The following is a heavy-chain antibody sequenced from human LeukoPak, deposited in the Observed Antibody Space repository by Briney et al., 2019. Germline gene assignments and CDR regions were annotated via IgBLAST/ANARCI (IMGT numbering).Heavy chain of an antibody. J-gene: IGHJ4*02. CDR1: GYTFTSSA. V-gene: IGHV1-58*01. CDR3: AADLDCSSSSCYPFNFGF. CDR2: IVVGSGNT. Sequence: GASVKVSCKASGYTFTSSAVQWVRQARGQRLEWIGWIVVGSGNTNYAQKFQERVTITRDMSTSTVYMELSSLRSEDTAVYYCAADLDCSSSSCYPFNFGFWGQGTLVTVSS. D-gene: IGHD2-2*01.